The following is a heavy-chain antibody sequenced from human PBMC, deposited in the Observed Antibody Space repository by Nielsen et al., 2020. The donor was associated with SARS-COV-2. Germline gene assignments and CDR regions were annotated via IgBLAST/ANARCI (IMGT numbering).Heavy chain of an antibody. V-gene: IGHV3-21*01. Sequence: GESLKISCAASGFTFSSYSMNWVRQAPGKGLEWVSSISSSSSYIYYADSVKGRFTISRDNAKNSLYLQMNSLGAEDTAVYYCARETVLDYYYYMDVWGKGTTVTVSS. CDR3: ARETVLDYYYYMDV. J-gene: IGHJ6*03. CDR2: ISSSSSYI. D-gene: IGHD3-3*01. CDR1: GFTFSSYS.